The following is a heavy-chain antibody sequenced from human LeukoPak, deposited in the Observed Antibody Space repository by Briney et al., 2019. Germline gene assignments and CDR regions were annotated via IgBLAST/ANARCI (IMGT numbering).Heavy chain of an antibody. Sequence: GGSLRLSCVVSGFTVSNNFMTWVCQAPGKGLEWASLIYSGGNIYYADSVKGRFTISRDGSKNTLYLQMNSLRAEDTAVYYCARDPGAAAGNLWSWGQGTLVTVSS. V-gene: IGHV3-66*01. D-gene: IGHD6-13*01. CDR3: ARDPGAAAGNLWS. CDR2: IYSGGNI. CDR1: GFTVSNNF. J-gene: IGHJ5*02.